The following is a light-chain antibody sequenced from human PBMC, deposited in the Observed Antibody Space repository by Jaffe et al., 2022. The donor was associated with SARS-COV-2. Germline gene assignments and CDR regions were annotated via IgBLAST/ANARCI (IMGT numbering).Light chain of an antibody. Sequence: QSALTQPASVSGSPGQSITVSCTGISSDVGDYNYISWYQLHPGKAPKLMIYEVSNRPSGVPDRISGSKSGNTASLTISGLQAEDEADYYCSSYTSSSPRWVFGGGTKVTVL. CDR1: SSDVGDYNY. J-gene: IGLJ3*02. V-gene: IGLV2-14*01. CDR3: SSYTSSSPRWV. CDR2: EVS.